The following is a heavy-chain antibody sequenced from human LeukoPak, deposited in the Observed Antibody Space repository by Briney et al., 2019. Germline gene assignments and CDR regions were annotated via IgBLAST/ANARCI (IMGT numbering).Heavy chain of an antibody. CDR1: GYNFILHG. J-gene: IGHJ4*02. D-gene: IGHD3-22*01. CDR2: ISTYNGNT. Sequence: ASVKVSCKASGYNFILHGISWVRQAPGQGLEWMGWISTYNGNTNYAQKLQGRVTMTTDTSTSTAYMELRSLRSDDTAVYYCARALHDSSGYYFDYWGQGTLVTVSS. V-gene: IGHV1-18*01. CDR3: ARALHDSSGYYFDY.